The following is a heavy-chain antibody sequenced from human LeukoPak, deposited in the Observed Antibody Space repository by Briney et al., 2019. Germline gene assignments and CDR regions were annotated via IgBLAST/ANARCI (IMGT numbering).Heavy chain of an antibody. J-gene: IGHJ4*02. Sequence: SVKASCKASGGTFSSYAISWVRQAPGQGLEWMGGIIPIFGTANYAQKFQGRVTITTDESTSTAYMELSSLRSEDTAVYYCASLGEIPEYSGFDYWGQGTLVTVSS. CDR2: IIPIFGTA. CDR3: ASLGEIPEYSGFDY. D-gene: IGHD6-6*01. CDR1: GGTFSSYA. V-gene: IGHV1-69*05.